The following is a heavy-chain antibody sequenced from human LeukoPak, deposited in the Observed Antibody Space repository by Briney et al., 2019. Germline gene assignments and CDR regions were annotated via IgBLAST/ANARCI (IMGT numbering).Heavy chain of an antibody. CDR3: AKDMGGYSYGKFDY. CDR2: ISWNSGSI. J-gene: IGHJ4*02. CDR1: GFTFSSYA. Sequence: PGGSLRLSCAASGFTFSSYAMNWVRQAPGKGLEWVSGISWNSGSIGYADSVKGRFTISRDNAKNSLYLQMNSLRAEGTALYYCAKDMGGYSYGKFDYWGQGTLVTVSS. V-gene: IGHV3-9*01. D-gene: IGHD5-18*01.